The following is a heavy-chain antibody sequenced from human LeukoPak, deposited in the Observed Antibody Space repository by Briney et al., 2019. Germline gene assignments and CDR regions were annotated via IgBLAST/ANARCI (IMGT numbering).Heavy chain of an antibody. CDR1: GFSFSSYA. J-gene: IGHJ4*02. Sequence: GRSLRLSCAASGFSFSSYAMHWVRQAPGKGLEWVALISYDGSNKYYADSVKGRFTISRDNSKNTLYLQMNSLRAEDTAVYYCSRHEYYTSGWYIYWGQGTLVTVSS. CDR2: ISYDGSNK. CDR3: SRHEYYTSGWYIY. V-gene: IGHV3-30*03. D-gene: IGHD6-19*01.